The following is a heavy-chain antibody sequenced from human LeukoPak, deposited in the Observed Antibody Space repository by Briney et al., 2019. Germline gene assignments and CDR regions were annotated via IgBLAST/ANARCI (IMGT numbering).Heavy chain of an antibody. CDR1: GFTFSSYA. J-gene: IGHJ6*02. Sequence: GGSLRLSCAASGFTFSSYAMSWVRQAPGKGLEWVAFIRYDGSNKYYADSVKGRFTISRDNSKNTLYLQMNSLRAEDTAVYYCAKDQIPGSPYYYYGMDVWGQGTTVTVSS. CDR2: IRYDGSNK. V-gene: IGHV3-30*02. D-gene: IGHD2-21*01. CDR3: AKDQIPGSPYYYYGMDV.